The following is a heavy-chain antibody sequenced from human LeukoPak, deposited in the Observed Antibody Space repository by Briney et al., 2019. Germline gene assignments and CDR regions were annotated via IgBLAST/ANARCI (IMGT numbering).Heavy chain of an antibody. D-gene: IGHD3-10*01. Sequence: PSGTLSLTCAVSGGSISSSNWWSWVRQPPGKGLEWIGQIYHSGSTSSNPSLKSRVTISVDKSNNQFSLKLSSVTAADTAVYYCARHLNYGFDYWGQGALVIVSS. CDR3: ARHLNYGFDY. CDR1: GGSISSSNW. J-gene: IGHJ4*02. V-gene: IGHV4-4*02. CDR2: IYHSGST.